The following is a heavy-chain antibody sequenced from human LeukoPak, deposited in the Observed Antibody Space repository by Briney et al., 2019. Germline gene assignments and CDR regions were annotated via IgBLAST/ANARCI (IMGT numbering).Heavy chain of an antibody. Sequence: GGSLRLSCAASGFTFSSYGMHWVRQAPGKGLEGVAFIRYDGSNKYYADSVKGRFTISRDNSKNTLYLQMNSLRAKDTAVYYCANLPGGPYYYDILTGYQIHWSQGTLVTVSS. CDR1: GFTFSSYG. V-gene: IGHV3-30*02. CDR3: ANLPGGPYYYDILTGYQIH. CDR2: IRYDGSNK. J-gene: IGHJ4*02. D-gene: IGHD3-9*01.